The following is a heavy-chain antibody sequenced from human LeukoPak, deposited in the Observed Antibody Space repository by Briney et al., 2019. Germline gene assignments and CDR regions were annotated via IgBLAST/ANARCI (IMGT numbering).Heavy chain of an antibody. Sequence: PGGSLRLSCAASGFTFSSYSVNWVRQAPGKGLEWVSSISSSSSYIYYADSVKGRFTISRDNAKNSLYLQVNSLRAEDTAVYYCARGVDTAMVPFDYWGQGTLVTVSS. CDR2: ISSSSSYI. V-gene: IGHV3-21*01. CDR3: ARGVDTAMVPFDY. CDR1: GFTFSSYS. J-gene: IGHJ4*02. D-gene: IGHD5-18*01.